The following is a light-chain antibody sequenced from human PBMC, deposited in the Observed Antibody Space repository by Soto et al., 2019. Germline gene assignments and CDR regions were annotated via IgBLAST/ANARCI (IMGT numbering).Light chain of an antibody. J-gene: IGLJ1*01. Sequence: QSALTQPPSVSGSPGQSVTISCTGTSTDFVSYNRVSWYQQPPGTAPKLIIYEASNRPSGVPDRFSGSKSGNMASLTISGLQAADEADYYCCSFTSSNTHVFGTGTKVTVL. CDR3: CSFTSSNTHV. CDR2: EAS. V-gene: IGLV2-18*02. CDR1: STDFVSYNR.